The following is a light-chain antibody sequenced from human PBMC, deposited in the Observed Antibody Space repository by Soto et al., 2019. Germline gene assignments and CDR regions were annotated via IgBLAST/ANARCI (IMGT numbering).Light chain of an antibody. J-gene: IGLJ1*01. CDR1: SSDIGNYNL. V-gene: IGLV2-23*02. CDR3: CSYAGSRFYV. Sequence: QSVLTQPASVSGSPGQSITISCTGTSSDIGNYNLVSWFHHHPDRAPKLVIYEVIKRPSGVSNRFSGSKSGNTASLTIFGLQADDEGDYYCCSYAGSRFYVFGSGTKVTVL. CDR2: EVI.